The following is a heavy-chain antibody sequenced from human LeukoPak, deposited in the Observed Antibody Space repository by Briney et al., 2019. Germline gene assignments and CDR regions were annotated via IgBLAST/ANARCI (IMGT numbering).Heavy chain of an antibody. Sequence: SETLSLTCAVYGGSFSGYYWSWIRQPPGKGLEWIGEINHSGSTNYTPSLKSRVTISVDTSKNQFSLKLSSVTAADTAVYYCARLHRVSSGWYSMADSWGQGTLVRVSS. CDR3: ARLHRVSSGWYSMADS. D-gene: IGHD6-19*01. J-gene: IGHJ4*02. CDR2: INHSGST. V-gene: IGHV4-34*01. CDR1: GGSFSGYY.